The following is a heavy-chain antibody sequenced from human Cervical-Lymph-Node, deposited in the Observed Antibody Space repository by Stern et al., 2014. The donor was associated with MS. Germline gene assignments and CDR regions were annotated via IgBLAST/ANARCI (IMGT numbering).Heavy chain of an antibody. CDR2: IIPLFGTA. J-gene: IGHJ6*02. CDR1: GGTFSRYA. CDR3: ASSVGELTPEAV. V-gene: IGHV1-69*01. D-gene: IGHD3-10*01. Sequence: FQLVESGAEVKKPGSSVRVSCKASGGTFSRYAISWVRQAPGQGLEWMGGIIPLFGTANYAQKFPGRFTITAEDSTRTSFNAVRSMRSEDTAVYYCASSVGELTPEAVWGQGTTVTV.